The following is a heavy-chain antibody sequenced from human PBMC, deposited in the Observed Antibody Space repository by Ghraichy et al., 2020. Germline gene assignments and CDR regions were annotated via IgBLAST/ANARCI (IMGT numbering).Heavy chain of an antibody. CDR1: GFTFINAW. J-gene: IGHJ4*02. D-gene: IGHD3-22*01. Sequence: GGSLRLSCAASGFTFINAWMNWVRQAPGKGLEWVGRIKSKTDGETTDYAAPVKGRFSISRDDSKNTLYLQMNSLKTEDTAVYYCTTLSLNYYDYSGRDYWGQGTLVTVSS. V-gene: IGHV3-15*07. CDR2: IKSKTDGETT. CDR3: TTLSLNYYDYSGRDY.